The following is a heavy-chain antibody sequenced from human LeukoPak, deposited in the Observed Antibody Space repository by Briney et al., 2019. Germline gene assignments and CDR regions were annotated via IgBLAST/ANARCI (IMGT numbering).Heavy chain of an antibody. V-gene: IGHV1-69*05. Sequence: SVKVSCKASGGTFSSYAISWVRQAPGQGLEWMGRIIPIFGTANYAQKFQGRVTITTDESTSTAHMELSSLRSEDTAVYYCASSPTIFGVVIMPQWYFDYWGQGTLVTVSS. D-gene: IGHD3-3*01. CDR3: ASSPTIFGVVIMPQWYFDY. CDR1: GGTFSSYA. J-gene: IGHJ4*02. CDR2: IIPIFGTA.